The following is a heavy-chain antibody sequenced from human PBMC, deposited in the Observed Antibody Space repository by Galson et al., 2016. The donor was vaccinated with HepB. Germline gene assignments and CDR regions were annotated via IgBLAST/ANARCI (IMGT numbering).Heavy chain of an antibody. J-gene: IGHJ6*02. CDR3: ARDIAGCSFHFYYAMDV. Sequence: SLRLSCAASGFTFNKYGMHWVRQAPGKGLEWVAVIWYDGTNKYYADSVRGRFTISRDNSKNTLSLQMNSLRAEDTAVYYCARDIAGCSFHFYYAMDVWGQGTTVTVSS. V-gene: IGHV3-33*01. D-gene: IGHD2-21*01. CDR2: IWYDGTNK. CDR1: GFTFNKYG.